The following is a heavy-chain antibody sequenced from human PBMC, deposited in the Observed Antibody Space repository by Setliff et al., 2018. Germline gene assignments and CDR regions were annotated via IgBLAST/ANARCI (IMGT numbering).Heavy chain of an antibody. CDR2: IYDSGSS. V-gene: IGHV4-34*01. J-gene: IGHJ5*02. Sequence: SETLSLTCVVDGMSFSEHYWAWIRQSPGKGLEWIGNIYDSGSSNYNASLKSRLIITRDTSKNQISLKLTSVTAADTAVYYCGRGFSRIEGWGNWFDPWGQGILVTVSS. CDR3: GRGFSRIEGWGNWFDP. CDR1: GMSFSEHY. D-gene: IGHD2-15*01.